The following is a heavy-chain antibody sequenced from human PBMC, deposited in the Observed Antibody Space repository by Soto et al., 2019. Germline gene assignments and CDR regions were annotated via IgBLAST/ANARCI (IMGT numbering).Heavy chain of an antibody. D-gene: IGHD3-10*01. CDR2: IYWDDDK. CDR1: GFSLSTSGVG. Sequence: QITLKESGPTLVKPTQTLTLTCTFSGFSLSTSGVGVGWIRQPPGKALEWLALIYWDDDKRYSPPLKSRLTINKDTSKNQVVLTMTNMDPVDTATYYCAHRHPYSYGSGSYRYNWFDPWGQGTLVTVSS. V-gene: IGHV2-5*02. CDR3: AHRHPYSYGSGSYRYNWFDP. J-gene: IGHJ5*02.